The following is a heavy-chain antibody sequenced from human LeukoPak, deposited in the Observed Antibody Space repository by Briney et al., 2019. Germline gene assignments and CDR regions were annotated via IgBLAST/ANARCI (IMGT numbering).Heavy chain of an antibody. CDR2: ISYDGSNK. D-gene: IGHD3-3*01. V-gene: IGHV3-30*04. CDR1: GFTFDDYA. Sequence: PGRSLRLSCAASGFTFDDYAMHWVRQAPGKGLEWVAVISYDGSNKYYADSVKGRFTISRDNSKNTLYLQMNSLRAEDTAVYYCARIGLRFLPRGAFDYWGQGTLVTVSS. J-gene: IGHJ4*02. CDR3: ARIGLRFLPRGAFDY.